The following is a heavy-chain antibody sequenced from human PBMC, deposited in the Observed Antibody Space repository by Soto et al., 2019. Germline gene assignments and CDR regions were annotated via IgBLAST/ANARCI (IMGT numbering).Heavy chain of an antibody. CDR1: GFTFSNYW. V-gene: IGHV3-7*01. Sequence: EVQLVESGGGLVQPGGSLRLSCAASGFTFSNYWMTWVRQAPGKGLEWVASIRYDGSETSLVKSVVGRFTVSRDNSKNLVYLQMNSLRSEDTAVYYCARVDCGSPGCRGRDWFDPWGQGTLVTVSS. CDR3: ARVDCGSPGCRGRDWFDP. CDR2: IRYDGSET. D-gene: IGHD2-2*01. J-gene: IGHJ5*02.